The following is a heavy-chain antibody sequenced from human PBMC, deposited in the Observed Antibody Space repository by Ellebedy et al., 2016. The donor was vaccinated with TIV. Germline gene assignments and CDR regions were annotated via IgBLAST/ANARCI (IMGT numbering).Heavy chain of an antibody. CDR1: GYSFPTYG. CDR2: IYPSDSDT. Sequence: KVSCKGSGYSFPTYGIAWVRQMPGKGLEWMGIIYPSDSDTRYSPSFQGQVTNSADKSVTTAYLQWSNLKASDTAMYYCARRASGYDSYYFDSWGQGTLVTVSS. J-gene: IGHJ4*02. V-gene: IGHV5-51*01. D-gene: IGHD5-12*01. CDR3: ARRASGYDSYYFDS.